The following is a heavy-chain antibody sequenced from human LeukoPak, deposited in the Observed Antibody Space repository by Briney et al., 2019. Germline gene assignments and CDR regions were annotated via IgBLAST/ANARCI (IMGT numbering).Heavy chain of an antibody. CDR1: GGSFSGYY. CDR2: INHSGST. J-gene: IGHJ4*02. CDR3: ARHLGTPGKRGFDY. Sequence: PSETLSLTCAVYGGSFSGYYWSWIRQPPGKGLEWIGEINHSGSTNYNPPLKSRVTISVDTSKNQFSLKLSSVTAADTAVYYCARHLGTPGKRGFDYWGQGTLVTVSS. D-gene: IGHD1/OR15-1a*01. V-gene: IGHV4-34*01.